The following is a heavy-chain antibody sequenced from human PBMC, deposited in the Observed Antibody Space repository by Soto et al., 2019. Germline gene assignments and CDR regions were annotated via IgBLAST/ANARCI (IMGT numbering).Heavy chain of an antibody. CDR3: AKAGGDIVVVVAEGDYYYGMDV. J-gene: IGHJ6*02. V-gene: IGHV3-23*01. CDR2: ISGRGGST. D-gene: IGHD2-15*01. Sequence: EVQLLESGGGLVQPGGSLRLSCAASGFTFSSYAMSWVRQAPGKGLEWVSAISGRGGSTYYADSVKGRFTISRDNSKNTLYLQMNSLRAEDTAVYYCAKAGGDIVVVVAEGDYYYGMDVWGQGTTVTVSS. CDR1: GFTFSSYA.